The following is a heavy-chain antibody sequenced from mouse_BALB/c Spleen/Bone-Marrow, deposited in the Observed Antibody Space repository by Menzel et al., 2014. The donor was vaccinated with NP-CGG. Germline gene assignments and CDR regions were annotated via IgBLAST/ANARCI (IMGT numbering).Heavy chain of an antibody. J-gene: IGHJ2*01. D-gene: IGHD1-1*01. CDR3: TRGSYGSSQYYFDY. CDR2: INPSIGGT. Sequence: QVQLQQSGAELVKPGASVKLSCKASGCTFTSFYMYWVKQRPGQGLEWIEGINPSIGGTNFNEKFKSKATLTLDKSSSTAYMQLSSLTSEDSAVYYCTRGSYGSSQYYFDYWGQGTTLTVSS. V-gene: IGHV1S81*02. CDR1: GCTFTSFY.